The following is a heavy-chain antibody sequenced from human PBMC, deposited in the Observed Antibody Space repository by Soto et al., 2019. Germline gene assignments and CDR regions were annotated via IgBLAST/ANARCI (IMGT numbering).Heavy chain of an antibody. Sequence: SETLALACAVYGGSFSGYYWSWIRQPPGKGLEWIGYISYTGRTKYNPSLQSRVTISVXXXKXXXXLNLXSXXAAXTAVYFCAREWGLVPYYVMTVWGHGTADTVSS. CDR3: AREWGLVPYYVMTV. CDR2: ISYTGRT. CDR1: GGSFSGYY. J-gene: IGHJ6*02. D-gene: IGHD1-26*01. V-gene: IGHV4-34*11.